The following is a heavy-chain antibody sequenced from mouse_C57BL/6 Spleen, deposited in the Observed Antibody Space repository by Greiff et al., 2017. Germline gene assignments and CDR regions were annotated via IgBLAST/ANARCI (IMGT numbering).Heavy chain of an antibody. D-gene: IGHD2-10*01. J-gene: IGHJ3*01. CDR1: GYTFTDYN. Sequence: EVQLQQSGPELVKPGASVKIPCKASGYTFTDYNMDWVKQSHGKSLEWIGDLYPNNGGTIYNQKFKGKATLTVDKSSSTAYMELRSLTSEDTAVYYCTRSTPPYLSFAYWGQGTLVTVSA. CDR2: LYPNNGGT. CDR3: TRSTPPYLSFAY. V-gene: IGHV1-18*01.